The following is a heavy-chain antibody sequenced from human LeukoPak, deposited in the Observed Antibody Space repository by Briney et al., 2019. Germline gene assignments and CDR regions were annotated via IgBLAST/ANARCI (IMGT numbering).Heavy chain of an antibody. V-gene: IGHV4-59*08. D-gene: IGHD3-9*01. CDR2: IYYSGST. Sequence: PSETLSLTCTVSGGSISSYYWSWIRQPPGKGLEWIGYIYYSGSTNYNPSLKSRVTISVDPSKNQFSLKLSSVTAADTAVYYCARTYYDILTGYLLDIWGQGTMVTVSS. J-gene: IGHJ3*02. CDR3: ARTYYDILTGYLLDI. CDR1: GGSISSYY.